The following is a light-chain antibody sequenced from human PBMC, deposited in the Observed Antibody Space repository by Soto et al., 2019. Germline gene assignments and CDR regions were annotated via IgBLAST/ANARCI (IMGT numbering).Light chain of an antibody. V-gene: IGKV3-11*01. CDR1: QSVSKY. J-gene: IGKJ4*01. Sequence: EIVLTQSPATLSLSPGERATLSCRASQSVSKYLAWYQQKPGQAPRLLIYDASNRATGIPARFSGSGSGTDFTLTISSLEPEDFAVYYCQQRSNWPPLTFDGGTKVDIK. CDR2: DAS. CDR3: QQRSNWPPLT.